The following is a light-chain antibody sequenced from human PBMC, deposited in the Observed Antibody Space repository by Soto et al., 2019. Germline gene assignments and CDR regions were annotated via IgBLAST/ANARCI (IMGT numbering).Light chain of an antibody. V-gene: IGKV3-20*01. Sequence: EIILTQSPDTLSLSPGERAALSCRASQTVSSNYLAWCQQRPGQAPRLLIYGASTGAAGIPDRFSGSGSGTDFTLTITRLEPEDSAVYFCQQYTGPPTTFGQGTRLEIK. CDR3: QQYTGPPTT. J-gene: IGKJ5*01. CDR1: QTVSSNY. CDR2: GAS.